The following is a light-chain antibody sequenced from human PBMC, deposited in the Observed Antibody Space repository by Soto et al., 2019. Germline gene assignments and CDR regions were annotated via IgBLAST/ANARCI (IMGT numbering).Light chain of an antibody. CDR1: QSISSW. V-gene: IGKV1-5*01. Sequence: DIQMTQSPSTLSASVGDRVTITCRASQSISSWLAWYQQKPGKAPKLLIYDASSLESGVPSRFSGSGSGTEFTLTLSSLQPDDFATYYCQQYNSYSYTFGQGTKLAIK. J-gene: IGKJ2*01. CDR3: QQYNSYSYT. CDR2: DAS.